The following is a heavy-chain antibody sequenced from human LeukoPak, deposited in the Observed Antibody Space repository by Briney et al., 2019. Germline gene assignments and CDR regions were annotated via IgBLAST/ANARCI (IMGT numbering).Heavy chain of an antibody. D-gene: IGHD4-23*01. CDR1: GGSFSGYY. V-gene: IGHV4-34*01. CDR2: INHSGST. CDR3: AKYGGTSGTSFDI. Sequence: SETLSLTCGVYGGSFSGYYWSWLRQPPGKGLEWIGEINHSGSTNYNSSLKSRVTISVDTSKNQFSLKLSSVTAADTAVYYCAKYGGTSGTSFDIWGQGTMVTVSS. J-gene: IGHJ3*02.